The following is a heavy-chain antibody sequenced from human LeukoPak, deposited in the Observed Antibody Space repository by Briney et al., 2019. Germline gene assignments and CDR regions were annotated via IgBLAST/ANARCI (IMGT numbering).Heavy chain of an antibody. Sequence: GASVKVSCKASGGTFSSYAISWVRQAPGQRLEWMGWISAGNGNTKYSQKFQGRVTITRDTSASTAYMELSSLRSEDTAVYYCARPTEWFGELYGAFDIWGQGTMVTVSS. CDR3: ARPTEWFGELYGAFDI. V-gene: IGHV1-3*01. CDR1: GGTFSSYA. D-gene: IGHD3-10*01. CDR2: ISAGNGNT. J-gene: IGHJ3*02.